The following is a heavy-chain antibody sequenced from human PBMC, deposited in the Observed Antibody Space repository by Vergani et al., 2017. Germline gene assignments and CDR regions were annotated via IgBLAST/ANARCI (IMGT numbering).Heavy chain of an antibody. V-gene: IGHV5-51*01. CDR2: IHPADSDT. J-gene: IGHJ4*02. CDR3: ASLYGRDSSGSKYFDY. D-gene: IGHD3-22*01. CDR1: GYSFTNYW. Sequence: EVQLVQSGAEVKKPGESLKISCQISGYSFTNYWIGWVRQMPGKGLEWMGIIHPADSDTRYSPSFQGQVTISVDKSISTAYLQRSSLRASYSAMYYCASLYGRDSSGSKYFDYWGQGTLVTVSS.